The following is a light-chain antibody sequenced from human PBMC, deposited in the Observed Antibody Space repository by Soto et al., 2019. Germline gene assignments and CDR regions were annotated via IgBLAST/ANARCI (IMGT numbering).Light chain of an antibody. CDR2: VHNDGSH. J-gene: IGLJ3*02. V-gene: IGLV4-69*01. CDR3: QTWGTGILL. Sequence: QPVLTQSPSXXXXXXXXXTLTCTLSSGHSHYAIAWHQQQPEKGPRFLMKVHNDGSHIKGDGIPDRFSGSASGAERYLTISSLQSEDEADYYCQTWGTGILLFGGGTKLTVL. CDR1: SGHSHYA.